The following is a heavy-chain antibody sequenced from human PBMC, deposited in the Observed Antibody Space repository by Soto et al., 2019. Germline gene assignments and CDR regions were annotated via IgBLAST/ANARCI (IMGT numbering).Heavy chain of an antibody. CDR1: GYTFTGYY. Sequence: ASVKVSCKASGYTFTGYYMHWVRQAPGQGLEWMGWINPNSGGTNYAQKFQGRVTMTRDTSISTAYMELSRLRSDDTAVYYCARALDYYDSSGYYYWFDPWGQGTLVTVSS. J-gene: IGHJ5*02. CDR3: ARALDYYDSSGYYYWFDP. D-gene: IGHD3-22*01. V-gene: IGHV1-2*02. CDR2: INPNSGGT.